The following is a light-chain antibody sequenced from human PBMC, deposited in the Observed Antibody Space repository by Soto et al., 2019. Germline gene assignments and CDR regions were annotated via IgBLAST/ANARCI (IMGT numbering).Light chain of an antibody. CDR3: QHCQPYGDSPPCT. Sequence: EILITQSPSTLSASPGGRATLSWRASPIICSTLAWYQQKPGHAPRLLIYRASRRATGFPARFSGSGSGTDFTLTISRLESEDFAVYYCQHCQPYGDSPPCTFGGGTKVDI. J-gene: IGKJ4*02. CDR2: RAS. CDR1: PIICST. V-gene: IGKV3-15*01.